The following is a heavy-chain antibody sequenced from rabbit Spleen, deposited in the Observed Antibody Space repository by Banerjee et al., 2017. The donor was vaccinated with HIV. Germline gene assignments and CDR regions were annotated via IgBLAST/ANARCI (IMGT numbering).Heavy chain of an antibody. J-gene: IGHJ4*01. Sequence: LEESGGGLVKPGGTLTLTCTVSGFSFSSNWICWVRQAPGKGLEWIACIDTNDEDTDSASWPKGRFTISKTSSTTVTLQMTSLTAADTAPYFCVRDQAGDADYGPYYLNLWGPGTLVTVS. D-gene: IGHD2-1*01. V-gene: IGHV1S45*01. CDR1: GFSFSSNW. CDR2: IDTNDEDT. CDR3: VRDQAGDADYGPYYLNL.